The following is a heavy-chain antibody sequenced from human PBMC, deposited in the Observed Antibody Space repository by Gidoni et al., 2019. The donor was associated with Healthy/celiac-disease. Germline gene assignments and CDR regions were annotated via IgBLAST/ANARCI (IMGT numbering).Heavy chain of an antibody. J-gene: IGHJ6*02. Sequence: QITLKESGPTLVKPTQTLTLTCTFSGFSLSTSGVGVGWIRQPPGKSLEWLALIYWNDDKRYSPSLKSRLTITKDTSKNQVVLTMTNMDPVDTATYYCAHSARTRDSHGVTPKDYYYYYGMDVWGQGTTVTVSS. CDR2: IYWNDDK. D-gene: IGHD3-3*01. CDR1: GFSLSTSGVG. CDR3: AHSARTRDSHGVTPKDYYYYYGMDV. V-gene: IGHV2-5*01.